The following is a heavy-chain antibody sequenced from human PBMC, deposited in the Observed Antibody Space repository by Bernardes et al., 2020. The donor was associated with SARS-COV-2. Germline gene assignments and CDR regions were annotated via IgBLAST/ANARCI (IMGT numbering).Heavy chain of an antibody. Sequence: ASVKVSCKASGYSFTTYVITWVRQAPGQGLEWMGWISAFNGYTNYEQNFQGRVTMTMNTATSTAYMELRSLRSDDTAIYYCARRDGDSGWFSFDYWAQGTLVTVSS. CDR3: ARRDGDSGWFSFDY. CDR1: GYSFTTYV. CDR2: ISAFNGYT. V-gene: IGHV1-18*04. D-gene: IGHD6-19*01. J-gene: IGHJ4*02.